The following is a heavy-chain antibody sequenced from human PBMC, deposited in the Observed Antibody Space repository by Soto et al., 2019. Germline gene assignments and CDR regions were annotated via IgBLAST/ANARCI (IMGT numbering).Heavy chain of an antibody. CDR2: TYSGGDT. D-gene: IGHD3-16*01. CDR1: GVTVGSNY. CDR3: ARNVPVTALGY. V-gene: IGHV3-66*01. J-gene: IGHJ4*02. Sequence: EVRLVESRGGLVQPGGSLRLACAAAGVTVGSNYMSWVRQAPGKGLEWVSVTYSGGDTRYADSVKGRFTMSRDSTKNTVYLQMDSLRADDTAVYFCARNVPVTALGYWGQGSLVTVSS.